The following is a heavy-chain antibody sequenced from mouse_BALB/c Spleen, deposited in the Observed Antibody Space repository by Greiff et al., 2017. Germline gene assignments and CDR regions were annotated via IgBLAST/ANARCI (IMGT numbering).Heavy chain of an antibody. D-gene: IGHD1-1*01. CDR1: GYSITSDYA. CDR2: ISYSGST. V-gene: IGHV3-2*02. J-gene: IGHJ2*01. CDR3: ARKGVDYFDY. Sequence: ESGPGLVKPSQSLSLTCTVTGYSITSDYAWNWIRQFPGNKLEWMGYISYSGSTSYNPSLKSRISITRDTSKNQFFLQLNSVTTEDTATYYCARKGVDYFDYWGQGTTLTVSS.